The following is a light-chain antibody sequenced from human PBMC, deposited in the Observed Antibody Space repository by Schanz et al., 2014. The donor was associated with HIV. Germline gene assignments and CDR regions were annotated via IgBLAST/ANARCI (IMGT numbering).Light chain of an antibody. V-gene: IGKV1-5*03. CDR2: EAS. J-gene: IGKJ2*01. Sequence: DVQMTQSPSTLSASVGDRVTITCRASEGIGTWLAWYQQKPGKAPELLIYEASTLKSGVPLRFSGSGSGTEFALTISSLQPGDFATYYCQQYTPSSHTFGQGTTLEI. CDR1: EGIGTW. CDR3: QQYTPSSHT.